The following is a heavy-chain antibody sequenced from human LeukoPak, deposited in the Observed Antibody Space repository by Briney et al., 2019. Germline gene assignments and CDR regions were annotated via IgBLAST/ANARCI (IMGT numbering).Heavy chain of an antibody. J-gene: IGHJ4*02. Sequence: GGSLRLSCAASGFTLSSYAMHWVRQAPGKGLEWVAVISYDGSNKYYADSVKGRFTISRDNAKNSLYLQMNSLRAEDTAVYYCARVASSSYGGYDYWGQGTLVTVSS. CDR2: ISYDGSNK. V-gene: IGHV3-30-3*01. D-gene: IGHD5-12*01. CDR1: GFTLSSYA. CDR3: ARVASSSYGGYDY.